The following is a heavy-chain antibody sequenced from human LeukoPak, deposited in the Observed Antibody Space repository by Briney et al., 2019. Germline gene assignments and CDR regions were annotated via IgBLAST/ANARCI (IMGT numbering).Heavy chain of an antibody. D-gene: IGHD6-13*01. CDR1: GGSISSYY. CDR2: IYYSGST. Sequence: SETLSLTCTVSGGSISSYYWSWIRQPPGKGLEWIGYIYYSGSTNYNPSLKSRVTISVDTSKNQFSLKLSSVTAADTAVYYCARGGEQLVGPLDYWGQGTLVTVSS. J-gene: IGHJ4*02. CDR3: ARGGEQLVGPLDY. V-gene: IGHV4-59*12.